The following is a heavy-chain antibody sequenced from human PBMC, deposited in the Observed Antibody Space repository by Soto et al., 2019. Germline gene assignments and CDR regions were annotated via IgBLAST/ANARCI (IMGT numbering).Heavy chain of an antibody. CDR3: AADKRDDFWSGYGAFYYYYYGMDV. J-gene: IGHJ6*02. CDR1: GGTFSSYD. Sequence: ASVKVSCKASGGTFSSYDISWVRQAPGQGLEWMGGIIPIFGTANYAQKFQGRVTITADESTSTAYMELSSLRSEDTAVYYCAADKRDDFWSGYGAFYYYYYGMDVWGQGTTVTVSS. V-gene: IGHV1-69*13. D-gene: IGHD3-3*01. CDR2: IIPIFGTA.